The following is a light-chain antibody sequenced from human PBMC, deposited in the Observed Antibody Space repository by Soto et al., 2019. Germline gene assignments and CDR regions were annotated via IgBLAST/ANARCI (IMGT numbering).Light chain of an antibody. V-gene: IGLV4-69*01. CDR2: VNSDGSH. Sequence: QLVLTQSPSASASLGASVKLTCTLSSGHSSYAIAWHQQQPEKGPRYLMKVNSDGSHGEGDGIPDRFSGSSSGAERYLTISSLQSEDEADYYCQTWGTGFPIFGGGTQLTVL. CDR1: SGHSSYA. CDR3: QTWGTGFPI. J-gene: IGLJ2*01.